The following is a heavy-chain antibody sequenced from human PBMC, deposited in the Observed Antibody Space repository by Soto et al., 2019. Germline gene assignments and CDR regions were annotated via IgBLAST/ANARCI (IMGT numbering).Heavy chain of an antibody. J-gene: IGHJ4*02. V-gene: IGHV3-30*18. CDR1: GFTFSSYG. CDR2: ISYDGSNK. Sequence: GGSLRLSCAASGFTFSSYGMHWVRQAPGKGLEWVAVISYDGSNKYYADSVKGRFTISRDNSKNTLYLQMNSLRAEDTAVYYCAKANYDYGDYYYYWGQGTLVTVSS. CDR3: AKANYDYGDYYYY. D-gene: IGHD4-17*01.